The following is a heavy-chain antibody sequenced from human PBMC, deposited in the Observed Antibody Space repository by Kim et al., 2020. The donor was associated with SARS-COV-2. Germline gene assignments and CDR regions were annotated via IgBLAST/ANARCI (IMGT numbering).Heavy chain of an antibody. CDR2: ISAYNGNT. J-gene: IGHJ6*03. D-gene: IGHD2-2*01. CDR1: GYTFTSYG. Sequence: ASVKVSCKASGYTFTSYGISWVRQAPGQGLEWMGWISAYNGNTNYAQKLQGRVTMTTDTSTSTAYMELRSLRSDDTAVYYCARGVVPAAIEGLYYYYYYMDVWGKGTTVTVSS. CDR3: ARGVVPAAIEGLYYYYYYMDV. V-gene: IGHV1-18*01.